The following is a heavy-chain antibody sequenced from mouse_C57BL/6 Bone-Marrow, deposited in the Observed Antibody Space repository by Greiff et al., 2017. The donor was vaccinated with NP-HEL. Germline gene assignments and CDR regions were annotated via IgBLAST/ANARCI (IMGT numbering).Heavy chain of an antibody. V-gene: IGHV1-81*01. CDR1: GYTFTSYG. CDR2: IYPRSGNT. Sequence: QVQLQQSGAELARPGASVKLSFKASGYTFTSYGISWVKQRTGQGLEWIGEIYPRSGNTYYNEKFKGKATLTADKSSSTAYMELRSLTSEDSAVYFCARPYYSKKAWFAYWGQGTLVTVSA. CDR3: ARPYYSKKAWFAY. D-gene: IGHD2-5*01. J-gene: IGHJ3*01.